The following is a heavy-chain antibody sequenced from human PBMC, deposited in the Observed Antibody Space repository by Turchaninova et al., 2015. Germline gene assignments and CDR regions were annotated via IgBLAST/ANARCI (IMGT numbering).Heavy chain of an antibody. D-gene: IGHD6-13*01. CDR2: VYWGDDK. J-gene: IGHJ3*01. CDR3: SRSVTAAPVLGALDV. V-gene: IGHV2-5*02. Sequence: QFTLEESGPTLVKPTQTLTLTCPFSGFSLTTIGVGVGWIRPTPGKALAGLTFVYWGDDKLYSTSLKNRLTITKDTSRRQVVFTMTNMDPVDTATYYCSRSVTAAPVLGALDVWGQGKVVTVSS. CDR1: GFSLTTIGVG.